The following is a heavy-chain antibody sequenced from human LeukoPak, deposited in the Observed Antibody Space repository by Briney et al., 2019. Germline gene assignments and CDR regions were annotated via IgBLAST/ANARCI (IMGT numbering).Heavy chain of an antibody. CDR2: IYYSGST. CDR1: GGSISSYY. D-gene: IGHD4-11*01. V-gene: IGHV4-59*12. J-gene: IGHJ5*02. Sequence: SETLSLTCTVSGGSISSYYWSWIRQPPGKGLEWIGYIYYSGSTNYNPSLKSRVTISVDTSKNQFSLKLSSVTAADTAVYYCAREMTTVSWFDPWGQGTLVTISS. CDR3: AREMTTVSWFDP.